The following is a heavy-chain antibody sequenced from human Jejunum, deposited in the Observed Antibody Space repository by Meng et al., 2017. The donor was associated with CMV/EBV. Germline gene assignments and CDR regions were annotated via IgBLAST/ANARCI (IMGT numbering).Heavy chain of an antibody. CDR2: YYPGDSES. D-gene: IGHD3-10*01. Sequence: WIDWGRKMPGKGLEWMGVYYPGDSESKYSPSFQGQVTISADKSISTVYLQWSSLKASDTAMYYCGRGTSTQFYYGSGSVHYYVMDVWGQGTTVTVSS. V-gene: IGHV5-51*01. CDR1: W. J-gene: IGHJ6*02. CDR3: GRGTSTQFYYGSGSVHYYVMDV.